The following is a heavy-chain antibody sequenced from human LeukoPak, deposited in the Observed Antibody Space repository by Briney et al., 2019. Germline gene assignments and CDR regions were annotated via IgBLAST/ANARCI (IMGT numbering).Heavy chain of an antibody. J-gene: IGHJ4*01. CDR3: ARRIAVPGSYYFDY. D-gene: IGHD6-13*01. CDR2: IYYSGTT. Sequence: PSETLSLTCTVSGGSISSYYWTWIRQPPGKGLEWIGYIYYSGTTNYNPSLKSRVTLSLDTSKNQFSLRLSSVTAADTAVYYCARRIAVPGSYYFDYWGQEPWSPSPQ. V-gene: IGHV4-59*08. CDR1: GGSISSYY.